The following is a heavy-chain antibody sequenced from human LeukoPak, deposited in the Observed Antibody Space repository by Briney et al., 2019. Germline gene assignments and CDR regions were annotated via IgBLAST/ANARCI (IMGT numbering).Heavy chain of an antibody. CDR1: GFTFSSYD. Sequence: GGSLRLSCAASGFTFSSYDMSWVRQAPGKGLEWVSTISGSGGTTNFADSVKGRFTISRENSKNTLYLQMNSLGAADTAKYYCAKASRRHCGTTICYTLDYWGQGTLVTVSS. CDR3: AKASRRHCGTTICYTLDY. V-gene: IGHV3-23*01. D-gene: IGHD2-2*02. CDR2: ISGSGGTT. J-gene: IGHJ4*02.